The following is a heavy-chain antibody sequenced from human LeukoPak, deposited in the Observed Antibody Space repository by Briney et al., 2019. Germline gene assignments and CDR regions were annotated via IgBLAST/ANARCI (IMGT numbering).Heavy chain of an antibody. V-gene: IGHV4-30-2*01. CDR3: ALEGIVVRTFDI. D-gene: IGHD2-21*01. J-gene: IGHJ3*02. CDR1: NFSISSGDYY. CDR2: IYHTGSA. Sequence: SETLSLTCAVSNFSISSGDYYGSWVRQPPGKGLEFIGYIYHTGSAYYNPSLKSRVTFSVDRSKNQFSLSLTSVTAADTAVYYCALEGIVVRTFDIWGQGTMVTVSS.